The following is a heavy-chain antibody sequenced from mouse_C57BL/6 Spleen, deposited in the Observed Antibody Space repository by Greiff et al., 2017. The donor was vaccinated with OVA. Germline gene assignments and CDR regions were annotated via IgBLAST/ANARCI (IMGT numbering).Heavy chain of an antibody. D-gene: IGHD2-2*01. CDR2: INPSTGGT. V-gene: IGHV1-42*01. CDR1: GYSFTGYY. Sequence: VQLQQSGPELVKPGASVKISCKASGYSFTGYYMNWVKQSPEKSLEWIGEINPSTGGTTYNQKFKAKATLTVDKSSSTAYMQLKSLTSEDSAVYYCARGMVRDYYAMDYWGQGTSVTVSS. J-gene: IGHJ4*01. CDR3: ARGMVRDYYAMDY.